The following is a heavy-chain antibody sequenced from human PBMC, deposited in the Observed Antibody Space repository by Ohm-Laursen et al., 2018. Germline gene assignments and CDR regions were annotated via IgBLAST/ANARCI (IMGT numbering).Heavy chain of an antibody. V-gene: IGHV3-9*01. CDR1: GFIFDDYA. J-gene: IGHJ4*02. D-gene: IGHD2-2*01. CDR2: ISWNSGSM. CDR3: AEDRCSGISCPTGFDY. Sequence: SLRLSCAASGFIFDDYAMHWVRHAPGKGLEWVSGISWNSGSMGYADSVKGRFTISRDNAKNSLYLQMNSLRAEDTALYYCAEDRCSGISCPTGFDYWGQGTLVTVSS.